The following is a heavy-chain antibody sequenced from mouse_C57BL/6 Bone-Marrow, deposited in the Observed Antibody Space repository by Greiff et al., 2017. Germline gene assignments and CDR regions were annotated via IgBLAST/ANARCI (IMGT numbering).Heavy chain of an antibody. D-gene: IGHD2-4*01. CDR3: ARIYYDYLYYYAMDY. J-gene: IGHJ4*01. Sequence: QVTLKESGPGILQSSQTLSLTCSFSGFSLSTSGMGVSWIRQPSGKGLEWLAHIYWDDDKRYNPSLKSRLTISKDTSRNQVFLKITSVDTADTATYYCARIYYDYLYYYAMDYWGQGTSVTVSS. V-gene: IGHV8-12*01. CDR1: GFSLSTSGMG. CDR2: IYWDDDK.